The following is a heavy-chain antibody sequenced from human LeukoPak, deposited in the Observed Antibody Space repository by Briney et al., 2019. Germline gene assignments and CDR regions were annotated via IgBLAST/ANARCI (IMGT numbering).Heavy chain of an antibody. D-gene: IGHD3-10*01. CDR2: IYYSGST. V-gene: IGHV4-59*01. Sequence: KPSETLSLTCTVSGGSISSYYWSWIRQPPGKGLEWIGYIYYSGSTNYNPSLKSRVTTSVDTSKNQFSLKLSSVTAADTAVYYCATRSGPTWRGYYYYYMDVWGKGTTVTVSS. CDR1: GGSISSYY. CDR3: ATRSGPTWRGYYYYYMDV. J-gene: IGHJ6*03.